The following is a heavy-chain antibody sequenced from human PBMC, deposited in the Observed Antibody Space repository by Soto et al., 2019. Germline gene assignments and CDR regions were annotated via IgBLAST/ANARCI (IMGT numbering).Heavy chain of an antibody. CDR2: ISSSGTTI. J-gene: IGHJ4*02. CDR1: GFTFSDYY. V-gene: IGHV3-11*01. D-gene: IGHD6-19*01. Sequence: GGSLRLSCAASGFTFSDYYMSWIRQAPGKGLEWISHISSSGTTIYYADSVKGRFTLSRDNAKNSLYLQMNSLRAEDTAVYYCARRRNSGWYLVDYWGQRTLVSVSS. CDR3: ARRRNSGWYLVDY.